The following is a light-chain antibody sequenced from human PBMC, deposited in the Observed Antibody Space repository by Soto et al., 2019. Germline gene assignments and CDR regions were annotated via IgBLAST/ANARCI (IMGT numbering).Light chain of an antibody. J-gene: IGLJ1*01. CDR3: CSYAGSGTYV. Sequence: QSVLNQPASVSGSPGRSITISCTGTSSDVGTYNLVSWYQQHPGKAPKLMIYEGSKRPSGVSNRFSGSTSGNTASLTISGLQVEDEAHYYCCSYAGSGTYVFGTGTKVTVL. CDR1: SSDVGTYNL. V-gene: IGLV2-23*01. CDR2: EGS.